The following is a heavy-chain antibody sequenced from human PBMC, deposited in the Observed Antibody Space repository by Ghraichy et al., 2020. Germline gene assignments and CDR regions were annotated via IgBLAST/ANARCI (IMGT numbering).Heavy chain of an antibody. V-gene: IGHV4-38-2*02. Sequence: GSLRLSCIVSGYSISNGFYWGWIRQPPGQGLEWIGSLYHDGSTYYNTSLKSRVTFSVDMSKNHFSLRLSSVTAADTAVYYCARGGPRRGYGLDVWGQGTAVTVSS. CDR2: LYHDGST. D-gene: IGHD1-26*01. CDR1: GYSISNGFY. CDR3: ARGGPRRGYGLDV. J-gene: IGHJ6*02.